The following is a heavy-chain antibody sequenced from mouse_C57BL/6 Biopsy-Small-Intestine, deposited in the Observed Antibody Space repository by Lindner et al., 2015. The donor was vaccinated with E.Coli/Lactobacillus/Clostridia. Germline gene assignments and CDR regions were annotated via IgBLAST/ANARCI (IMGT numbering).Heavy chain of an antibody. Sequence: SVKVSCKASGYTFTNYPMHWVRQAPDKDLSGWDGSTLAMVTQNIHRSSRTEVTIARDTSASTAYMELSSLRSEDTAVYYCAREGRLSVGDLPGACDIWGQGTMVTVSS. CDR1: GYTFTNYP. CDR3: AREGRLSVGDLPGACDI. V-gene: IGHV1-84*02. D-gene: IGHD1-1*02. CDR2: STLAMVT. J-gene: IGHJ3*01.